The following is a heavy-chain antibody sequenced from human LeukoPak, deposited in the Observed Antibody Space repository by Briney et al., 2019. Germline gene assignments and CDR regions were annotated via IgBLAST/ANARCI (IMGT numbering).Heavy chain of an antibody. D-gene: IGHD2-15*01. CDR1: RFTSSGSA. V-gene: IGHV3-23*01. Sequence: GHTLRHSCAASRFTSSGSAMTWVRQAPGNQLVWVSLISFSGGSTYYADSVKGRFTISRDNSKDTLYLQMNDLRAEDTAMYYCARDMQLSTWGLGTMVIVSS. CDR2: ISFSGGST. CDR3: ARDMQLST. J-gene: IGHJ3*01.